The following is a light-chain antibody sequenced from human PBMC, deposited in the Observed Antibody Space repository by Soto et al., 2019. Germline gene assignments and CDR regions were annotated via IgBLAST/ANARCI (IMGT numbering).Light chain of an antibody. CDR3: QHYYELTIT. CDR1: QDTDKY. J-gene: IGKJ5*01. V-gene: IGKV1-33*01. Sequence: DIQMTQSPSSLSASVGDRVTITCQASQDTDKYLNWYQQKPGQAPKLLIDDVTNLETGVPSRFSGSGYGTHFTFTIGSMQPEDIATYYCQHYYELTITFGQGTRLEIK. CDR2: DVT.